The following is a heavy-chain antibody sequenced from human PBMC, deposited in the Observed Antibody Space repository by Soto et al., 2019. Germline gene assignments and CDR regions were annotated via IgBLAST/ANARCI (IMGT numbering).Heavy chain of an antibody. V-gene: IGHV1-69*13. Sequence: SVKVSCKASGCTLSSYVISWVRQAPGQGLEWMGGIIPVFGTVNYAQKFQGRVTVTADESTTTAYMELRSLRSEDAAVYYCARAQRIQLWASGMDVWGQGTTVTVSS. D-gene: IGHD5-18*01. CDR3: ARAQRIQLWASGMDV. CDR1: GCTLSSYV. J-gene: IGHJ6*02. CDR2: IIPVFGTV.